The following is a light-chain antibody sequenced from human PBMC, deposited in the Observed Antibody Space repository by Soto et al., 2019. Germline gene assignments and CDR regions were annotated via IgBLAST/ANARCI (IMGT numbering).Light chain of an antibody. CDR1: HIVLYSSNNKNY. Sequence: DIVIARRPDSLGVSLGGRYPINYNSSHIVLYSSNNKNYLAWYQQKPGQPPKLLIYWASTRESGVPDRFSGSGSGTDFTLTLSSLHAEDAALYYCQQYYSTPLTFGGGTKVDIK. V-gene: IGKV4-1*01. CDR3: QQYYSTPLT. CDR2: WAS. J-gene: IGKJ4*01.